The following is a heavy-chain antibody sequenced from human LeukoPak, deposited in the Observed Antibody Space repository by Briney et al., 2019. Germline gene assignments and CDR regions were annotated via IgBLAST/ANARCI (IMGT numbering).Heavy chain of an antibody. CDR3: AKSGVYCSSSSCLGGMDV. CDR2: ISGSGGST. CDR1: GFTFSSYA. J-gene: IGHJ6*02. Sequence: GGALRLSCAASGFTFSSYAMSWGRPAPGKGVEGVSAISGSGGSTYYADSVKGRFTISRDNSKNTLYLQMNSLRAEDTAVYYCAKSGVYCSSSSCLGGMDVWGQGTTVTVSS. V-gene: IGHV3-23*01. D-gene: IGHD2-2*01.